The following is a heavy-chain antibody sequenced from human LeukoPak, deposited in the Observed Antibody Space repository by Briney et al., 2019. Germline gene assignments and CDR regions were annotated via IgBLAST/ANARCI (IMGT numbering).Heavy chain of an antibody. J-gene: IGHJ3*02. Sequence: ASVKVSCKASGYTFTGYYMHWVRQAPGQGLEWMGWINPNSGGTNYAQKFQGRVTMTRDTSISTAYMELSRLRSDDTAVYYCARPYYDFWSGYYTDDAFDIWGQGTMVTVSS. CDR2: INPNSGGT. CDR3: ARPYYDFWSGYYTDDAFDI. CDR1: GYTFTGYY. D-gene: IGHD3-3*01. V-gene: IGHV1-2*02.